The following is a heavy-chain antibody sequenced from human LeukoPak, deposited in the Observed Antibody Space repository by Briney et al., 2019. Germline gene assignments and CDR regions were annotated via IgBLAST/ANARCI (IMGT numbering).Heavy chain of an antibody. J-gene: IGHJ4*02. Sequence: PGGSLRLSCAASGFTFSSYGMSWVRQAPGKGLEWVSAISGSGGSTYYADSVKGRFTISRDNSKNTLYLQMNSLRAEDTAVYYCARIPYSSGWYVDYWGQGTLVTVSS. CDR3: ARIPYSSGWYVDY. V-gene: IGHV3-23*01. CDR2: ISGSGGST. CDR1: GFTFSSYG. D-gene: IGHD6-19*01.